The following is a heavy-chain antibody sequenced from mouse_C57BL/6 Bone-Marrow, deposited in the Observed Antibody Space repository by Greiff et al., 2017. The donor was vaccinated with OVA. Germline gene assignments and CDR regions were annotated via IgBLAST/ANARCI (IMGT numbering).Heavy chain of an antibody. CDR1: GFTFSDYY. Sequence: DVKLVESGGGLVQPGGSLKLSCAASGFTFSDYYMYWVRQTPEKRLEWVAYISNGGGSTYYPDTVKGRFTISRDNAKNTLYLQMSRLKSEDTAMYYCARRGCDYSWFAYWGQGTLVTVSA. D-gene: IGHD2-4*01. V-gene: IGHV5-12*01. CDR3: ARRGCDYSWFAY. CDR2: ISNGGGST. J-gene: IGHJ3*01.